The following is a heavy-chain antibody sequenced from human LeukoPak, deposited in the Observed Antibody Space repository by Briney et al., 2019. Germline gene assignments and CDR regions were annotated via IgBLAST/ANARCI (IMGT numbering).Heavy chain of an antibody. CDR1: GGSFSGYY. V-gene: IGHV4-34*01. Sequence: SETLSLTCAVYGGSFSGYYWSWIRQPPGKGLEWIGEINHSGSTNYNPSLKSRVTISVDTSKNQFSLKLSSVTAADTAVYYCASWAEPGYCSSTSWYARGSGSPYYYYGMDVWGQGTTVTVSS. CDR2: INHSGST. D-gene: IGHD2-2*01. J-gene: IGHJ6*02. CDR3: ASWAEPGYCSSTSWYARGSGSPYYYYGMDV.